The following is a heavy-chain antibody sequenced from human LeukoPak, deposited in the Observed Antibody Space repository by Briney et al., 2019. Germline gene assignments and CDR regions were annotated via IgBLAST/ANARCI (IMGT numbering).Heavy chain of an antibody. D-gene: IGHD5-12*01. CDR1: GFTFSSYS. V-gene: IGHV3-48*02. Sequence: GGSLRLSCAASGFTFSSYSMNWVRQAPGKGLEWVSYISSSSSTIYYADSVKGRFTTSRDNAKNSLYLQMNSLRDEDTAVYYCARDPGGYSGYDSPPELYWGQGTLVTVSS. CDR3: ARDPGGYSGYDSPPELY. J-gene: IGHJ4*02. CDR2: ISSSSSTI.